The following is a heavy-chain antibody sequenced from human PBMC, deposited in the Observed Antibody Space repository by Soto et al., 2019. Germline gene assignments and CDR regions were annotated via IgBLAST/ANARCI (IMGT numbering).Heavy chain of an antibody. Sequence: QVQLVESGGGVVQPERSLRLSCVASRFTFSDYGMHWVRQAPGKGLEWVAVIWHDGLKKDYVDSVKGRFTVSRDNSKNTLYLQMNSLRDEDTATYYCAGDRGADAHIDFWGQGTLVTVSS. CDR1: RFTFSDYG. J-gene: IGHJ4*02. V-gene: IGHV3-33*01. CDR2: IWHDGLKK. CDR3: AGDRGADAHIDF.